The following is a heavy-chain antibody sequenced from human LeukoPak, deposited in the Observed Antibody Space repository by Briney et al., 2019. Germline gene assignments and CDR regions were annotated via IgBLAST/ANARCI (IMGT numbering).Heavy chain of an antibody. J-gene: IGHJ4*02. Sequence: VASVKVSCKASGYTFTGYYMHWVRQAPGQGLEWMGWINPNSGGTNYAQKFQGRVTMTRDTSISTAYMELSRLRSDDTAVYYCAKDLYYYDSSGYVLGYWGQGTLVTVSS. CDR3: AKDLYYYDSSGYVLGY. D-gene: IGHD3-22*01. CDR1: GYTFTGYY. V-gene: IGHV1-2*02. CDR2: INPNSGGT.